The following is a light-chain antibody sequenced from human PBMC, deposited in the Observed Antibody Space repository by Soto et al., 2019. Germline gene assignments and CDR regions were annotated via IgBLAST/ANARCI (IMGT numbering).Light chain of an antibody. V-gene: IGKV3-15*01. CDR3: QQYNNWPRT. CDR1: QSVSDS. J-gene: IGKJ1*01. CDR2: GAS. Sequence: ETVMTQSPATLSVSPGERATLSCRASQSVSDSLNWYQQKPGQAPRLLIYGASARATGIPARFSGSGSGTEFTLTISSLQSEDFAVYYCQQYNNWPRTFGQGTKVEIK.